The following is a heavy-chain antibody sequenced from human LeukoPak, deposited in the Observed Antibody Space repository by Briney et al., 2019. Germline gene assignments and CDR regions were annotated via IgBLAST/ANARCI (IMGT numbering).Heavy chain of an antibody. Sequence: PSETLSLTCTVSGGSISSYYWSWIRQPPGKGLEWIGHIYYSGSTNYNPSLKSRVTISVDTSKNQFSLKLSSVTAADTAVYYCARGFNFCSSTSCYIRPPDYWGQGTLVTVSS. CDR1: GGSISSYY. D-gene: IGHD2-2*02. CDR2: IYYSGST. CDR3: ARGFNFCSSTSCYIRPPDY. V-gene: IGHV4-59*01. J-gene: IGHJ4*02.